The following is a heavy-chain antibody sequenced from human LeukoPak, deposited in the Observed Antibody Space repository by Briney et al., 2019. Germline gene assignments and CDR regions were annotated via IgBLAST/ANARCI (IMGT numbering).Heavy chain of an antibody. J-gene: IGHJ6*03. Sequence: SVKVSCKASGGTFSSYAISWVRQAPGQGLEWMGGIIPIFGTANYTQKFQGRVTITTDESTSTAYMELSSLRSEDTAVYYCARAPIVLMVYARNYYYYYMDVWGKGTTVTVSS. CDR2: IIPIFGTA. V-gene: IGHV1-69*05. CDR1: GGTFSSYA. D-gene: IGHD2-8*01. CDR3: ARAPIVLMVYARNYYYYYMDV.